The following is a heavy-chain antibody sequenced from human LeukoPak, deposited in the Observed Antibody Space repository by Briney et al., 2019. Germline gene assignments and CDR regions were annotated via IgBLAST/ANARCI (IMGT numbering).Heavy chain of an antibody. CDR3: ARDPGAPVRAFDV. CDR2: IIPIDGTA. V-gene: IGHV1-69*13. J-gene: IGHJ3*01. Sequence: SVKVTCKASRDTFTRCAFSWVRQAPGQGLEWMGGIIPIDGTANFGQKFQGRVTITADESTSTAYMELSSLRSEDTAIYYCARDPGAPVRAFDVWGQGTMVTVSS. D-gene: IGHD3-10*01. CDR1: RDTFTRCA.